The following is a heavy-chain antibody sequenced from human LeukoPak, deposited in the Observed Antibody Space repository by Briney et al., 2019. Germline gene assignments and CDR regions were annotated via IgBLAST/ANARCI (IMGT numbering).Heavy chain of an antibody. CDR2: TYYRSKWYN. CDR3: ARGGMVIGSGFDP. CDR1: GDSVSSNSAA. D-gene: IGHD2-21*01. Sequence: SQTLSLTCAISGDSVSSNSAAWNWIRQSPSRGLEWLGRTYYRSKWYNDYAVSVKSRITINPDTSKNQFSLQLSSVTAADTAVYYCARGGMVIGSGFDPWGQGTLVTVSS. V-gene: IGHV6-1*01. J-gene: IGHJ5*02.